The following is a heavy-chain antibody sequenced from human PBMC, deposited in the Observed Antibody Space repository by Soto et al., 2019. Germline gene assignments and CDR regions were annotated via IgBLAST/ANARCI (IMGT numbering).Heavy chain of an antibody. CDR3: ATHDYYGSVTFDF. CDR1: GGSISTTRYF. J-gene: IGHJ4*02. CDR2: IYYSGSS. Sequence: PSETLSLTCTVSGGSISTTRYFWGWIRLPPGKGLEWIGSIYYSGSSYHNPSLKSRVTISVDTSKNQFSLNLSSVTAADTAVYYCATHDYYGSVTFDFWGQGTLVTVSS. V-gene: IGHV4-39*01. D-gene: IGHD3-10*01.